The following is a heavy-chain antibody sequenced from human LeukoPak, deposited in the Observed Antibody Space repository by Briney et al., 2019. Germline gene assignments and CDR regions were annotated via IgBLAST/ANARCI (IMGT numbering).Heavy chain of an antibody. D-gene: IGHD6-13*01. V-gene: IGHV4-61*02. Sequence: PSETLSLTCTVSGGSISSGSYYWSWIRQPAGKGLEWIGRIYTSGSTNCNPSLKSRVTISVDTSKNQLSLKLSSVTAADTAVYYCARDLFWIAAANTNNNAFDIWGQGTMVTVSS. CDR1: GGSISSGSYY. J-gene: IGHJ3*02. CDR3: ARDLFWIAAANTNNNAFDI. CDR2: IYTSGST.